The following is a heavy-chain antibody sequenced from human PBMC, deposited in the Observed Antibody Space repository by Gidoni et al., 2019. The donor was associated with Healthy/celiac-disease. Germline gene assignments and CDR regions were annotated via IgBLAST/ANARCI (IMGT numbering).Heavy chain of an antibody. Sequence: QVTLKESGPVLVKPTDTLTLTCTVSGFSLSNASIGVSLILQPPWKALQWLAHIFSNDETSYSTSLKSRLTISKDTSKSQVVLTMTNMDPVDTAKYYCARTPYNTRMAPSEVIYYYYGMDVWGQGTTVTVSS. CDR3: ARTPYNTRMAPSEVIYYYYGMDV. CDR1: GFSLSNASIG. CDR2: IFSNDET. V-gene: IGHV2-26*01. J-gene: IGHJ6*02. D-gene: IGHD3-3*01.